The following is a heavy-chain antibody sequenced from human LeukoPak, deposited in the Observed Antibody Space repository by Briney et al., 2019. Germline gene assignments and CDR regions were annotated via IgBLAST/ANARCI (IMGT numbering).Heavy chain of an antibody. V-gene: IGHV4-39*02. CDR2: IYYTGGT. D-gene: IGHD4-17*01. Sequence: SETLSLTCSVSGGSITSSSYYWSWIRQPPEKGLEWIGSIYYTGGTYYSPSLTGRVTITVDTSKNQFSLKLSSVTAADTAVYYCARDRSTVTTVGEYYYYGMDVWGQGTTVTVSS. CDR3: ARDRSTVTTVGEYYYYGMDV. CDR1: GGSITSSSYY. J-gene: IGHJ6*02.